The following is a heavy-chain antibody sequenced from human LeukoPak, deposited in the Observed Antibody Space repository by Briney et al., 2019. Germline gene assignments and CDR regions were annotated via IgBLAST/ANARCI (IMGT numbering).Heavy chain of an antibody. CDR1: GGSISSHY. V-gene: IGHV4-4*07. Sequence: SETLSLTCTVSGGSISSHYWGWIRQSPGKGLEWIGHIYTNGSPYYSPSLKSRVTMSVDTPKNQFSLTLTSVTAADTAVYYCAKWSLTAPHGFDIWGQGTMVTVSS. J-gene: IGHJ3*02. D-gene: IGHD2-21*02. CDR3: AKWSLTAPHGFDI. CDR2: IYTNGSP.